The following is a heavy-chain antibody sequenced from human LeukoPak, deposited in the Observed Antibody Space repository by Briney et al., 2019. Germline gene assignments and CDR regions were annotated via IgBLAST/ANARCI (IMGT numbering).Heavy chain of an antibody. V-gene: IGHV1-24*01. CDR1: GHTLTALP. CDR3: AAFDDSWSGYFSSSPYYYYVDV. Sequence: ASVKVSCKVSGHTLTALPMHWVRQAPGKGLEWMGSFDSHDDETIYARNFQGRVTMTEDTSTNTAFMELTSLRSEDTAVYYCAAFDDSWSGYFSSSPYYYYVDVWGGGTTVTVSS. J-gene: IGHJ6*03. CDR2: FDSHDDET. D-gene: IGHD3-3*01.